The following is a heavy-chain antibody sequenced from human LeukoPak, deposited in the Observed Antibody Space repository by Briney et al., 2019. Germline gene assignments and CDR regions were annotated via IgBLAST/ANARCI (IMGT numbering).Heavy chain of an antibody. CDR1: EFTFSSYW. CDR3: VRDFRSADY. J-gene: IGHJ4*02. V-gene: IGHV3-9*01. CDR2: ISWNSGSI. Sequence: GGSLRLSCAASEFTFSSYWMSWVRQAPGEGLEWVSGISWNSGSIGYADSVKGRFTISRDNAKNMMFLQMNSLRADDTAVYYCVRDFRSADYWGQGILVTVSS.